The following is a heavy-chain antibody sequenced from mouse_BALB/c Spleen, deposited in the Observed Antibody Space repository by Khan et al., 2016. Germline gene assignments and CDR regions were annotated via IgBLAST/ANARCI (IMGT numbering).Heavy chain of an antibody. Sequence: EVQLQESGPGLVKPSQSLSLTCTVTGYSITSDYAWNWIRQFPGNKLEWMGYIRYSGSTTYNPSLKSRISITRDTSKNQFFLQLYSVTTEDTATDYCTRSPTATRYFDGWGAGTTVTVSS. CDR3: TRSPTATRYFDG. V-gene: IGHV3-2*02. CDR1: GYSITSDYA. J-gene: IGHJ1*01. CDR2: IRYSGST. D-gene: IGHD1-2*01.